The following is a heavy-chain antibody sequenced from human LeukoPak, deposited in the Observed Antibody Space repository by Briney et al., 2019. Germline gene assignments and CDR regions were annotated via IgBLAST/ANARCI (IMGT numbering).Heavy chain of an antibody. D-gene: IGHD3-22*01. CDR3: AKGEDRNYDSSGYSGY. J-gene: IGHJ4*02. CDR2: ISGSGGST. CDR1: GFTFSSYA. Sequence: PGGSLRLSCAASGFTFSSYAMSWVRQAPGKGLEWVSAISGSGGSTYYADSVKGRFTISRDNSKNTLYLQMNSLRAEDTAVYYCAKGEDRNYDSSGYSGYWGQGTLVTVSS. V-gene: IGHV3-23*01.